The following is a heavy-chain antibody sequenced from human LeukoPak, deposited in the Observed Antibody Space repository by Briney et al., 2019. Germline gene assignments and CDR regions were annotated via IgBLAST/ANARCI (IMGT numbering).Heavy chain of an antibody. CDR1: GFTLSSYA. CDR2: ISDSGGST. J-gene: IGHJ4*02. D-gene: IGHD3-3*01. Sequence: GGSLRLSCAASGFTLSSYAMSWVRQTPGKGLEWVSGISDSGGSTVYADSIKGRFIISRDNSKNMLYLQMNSLRAEDTAVYYCAKSGYNFWSGYSFGGQGTLVTVSS. CDR3: AKSGYNFWSGYSF. V-gene: IGHV3-23*01.